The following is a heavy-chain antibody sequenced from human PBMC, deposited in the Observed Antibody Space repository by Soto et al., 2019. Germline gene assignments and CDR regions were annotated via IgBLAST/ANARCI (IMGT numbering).Heavy chain of an antibody. CDR2: ISYDGSNK. D-gene: IGHD6-13*01. Sequence: QVQLVESGGGVVQPGRSLRLSCAASGFTFSGYAMHWVRQAPGKGLEWVAVISYDGSNKYYADSVKGRFTISRDNSKNTLYLQMNSLRAEDTAVYYCARDGQQLVRPYNWFDPWGQGTLVTVSS. CDR3: ARDGQQLVRPYNWFDP. J-gene: IGHJ5*02. V-gene: IGHV3-30-3*01. CDR1: GFTFSGYA.